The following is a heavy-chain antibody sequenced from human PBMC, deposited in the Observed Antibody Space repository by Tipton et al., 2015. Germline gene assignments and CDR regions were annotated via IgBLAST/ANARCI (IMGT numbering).Heavy chain of an antibody. J-gene: IGHJ4*02. CDR3: ARESYNEGWYADS. V-gene: IGHV4-61*02. CDR1: GASISSGS. D-gene: IGHD6-19*01. Sequence: TLSLTCTVSGASISSGSWSWIRQAAGKGLEWIGRVYSSGKSDSTPSFRSRVIISLDRSMTHFSLRLSSVTAADTALYYCARESYNEGWYADSWGQGTLVTVSS. CDR2: VYSSGKS.